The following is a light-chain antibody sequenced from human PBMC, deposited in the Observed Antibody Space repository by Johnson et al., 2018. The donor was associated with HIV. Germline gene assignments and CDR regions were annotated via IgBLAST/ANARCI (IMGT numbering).Light chain of an antibody. V-gene: IGLV1-51*02. CDR3: GTWDNSVSPGGV. CDR1: VSNIESYF. Sequence: QAVLTQPPSVSAAPGQTVNISCSGNVSNIESYFVSWYQQLPGAAPTLLIYEDNKRPSGIPDRFSGSKSGATATLGITGLQTGDEADYYCGTWDNSVSPGGVFGTVTKVIVL. J-gene: IGLJ1*01. CDR2: EDN.